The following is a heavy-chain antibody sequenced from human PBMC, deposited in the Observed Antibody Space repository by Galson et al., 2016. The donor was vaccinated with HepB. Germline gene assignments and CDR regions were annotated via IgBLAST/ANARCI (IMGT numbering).Heavy chain of an antibody. J-gene: IGHJ4*02. CDR2: IYSSGST. CDR1: GGSISGYY. D-gene: IGHD4-11*01. CDR3: ARGRRYSSH. Sequence: LSLTCTVSGGSISGYYWTWIRQSPGLGLEWIGFIYSSGSTYYNPSLKSRVTMSVDPSNHQFSLNLHSVTAADTAVYYCARGRRYSSHWGQGTLVTVSS. V-gene: IGHV4-59*01.